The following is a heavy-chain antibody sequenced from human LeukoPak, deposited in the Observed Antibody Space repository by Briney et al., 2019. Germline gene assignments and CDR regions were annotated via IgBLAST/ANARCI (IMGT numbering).Heavy chain of an antibody. J-gene: IGHJ4*01. CDR2: FYYSGGT. V-gene: IGHV4-39*01. CDR3: ARMSFAFDPSFFDY. D-gene: IGHD3-3*01. CDR1: GVPISDNNFY. Sequence: SETLSLTCSVSGVPISDNNFYWAWIRQPPGKGLEWIGIFYYSGGTYYNPSLQSRVTISGDTSKNLFSLHLRSATVADTAIYFCARMSFAFDPSFFDYWGHGALVPVSS.